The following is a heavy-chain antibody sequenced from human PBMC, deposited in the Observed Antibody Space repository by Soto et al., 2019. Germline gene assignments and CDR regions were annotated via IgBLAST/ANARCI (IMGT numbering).Heavy chain of an antibody. Sequence: SETLSLTCTVSGDSISTFYWGWMRQSPGKELEWIGYVYYTGSTNYNPSLKSRVTISVDRSTNHISLTLTSANAADTAVYYCARGRTVRNYADDSSDYFYFFDYWGQGTQVTVSS. CDR3: ARGRTVRNYADDSSDYFYFFDY. CDR1: GDSISTFY. J-gene: IGHJ4*02. D-gene: IGHD3-22*01. CDR2: VYYTGST. V-gene: IGHV4-59*01.